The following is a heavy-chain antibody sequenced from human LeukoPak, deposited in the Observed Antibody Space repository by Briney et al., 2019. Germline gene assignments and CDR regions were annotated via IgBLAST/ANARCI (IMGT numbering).Heavy chain of an antibody. V-gene: IGHV4-59*13. CDR1: GDSISNYY. CDR3: ARARDWSAGSWFDP. J-gene: IGHJ5*02. D-gene: IGHD3/OR15-3a*01. CDR2: ISDSGRT. Sequence: SETLSLTCTVSGDSISNYYWNWVRQPPGKGLEWIGYISDSGRTNYNPSLKSRVTMSVDTSKNQFSLRLDSVTAVDTAMYYCARARDWSAGSWFDPWGQGILVTVSS.